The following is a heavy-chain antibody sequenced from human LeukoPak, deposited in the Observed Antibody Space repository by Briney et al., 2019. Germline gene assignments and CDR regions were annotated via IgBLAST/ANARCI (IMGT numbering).Heavy chain of an antibody. D-gene: IGHD2-15*01. CDR1: GFTFSNAW. CDR2: IKSKADGGTT. V-gene: IGHV3-15*01. CDR3: FTFGVVVAATRVNY. J-gene: IGHJ4*02. Sequence: GGTLRLSCAASGFTFSNAWMNWVRQAPGKGLEWIGRIKSKADGGTTNYAAPVKGRFTISRDDSTNTLYLQMNSLKTEDTAVYFCFTFGVVVAATRVNYWGQGTLVTVSS.